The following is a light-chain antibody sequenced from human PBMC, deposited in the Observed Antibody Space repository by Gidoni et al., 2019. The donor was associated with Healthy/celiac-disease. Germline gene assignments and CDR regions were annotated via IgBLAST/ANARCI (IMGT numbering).Light chain of an antibody. V-gene: IGKV3-11*01. J-gene: IGKJ1*01. CDR3: QQRSNWPWT. CDR1: QSVSSS. CDR2: DAS. Sequence: EIVLTQSPATLSLSPGERATLPCRASQSVSSSLSWYQQKPGQAPRLLIYDASNRATGIPARFSGSGSGTDFTLTISSLEPEDFAVYYCQQRSNWPWTFGQGTKVEIK.